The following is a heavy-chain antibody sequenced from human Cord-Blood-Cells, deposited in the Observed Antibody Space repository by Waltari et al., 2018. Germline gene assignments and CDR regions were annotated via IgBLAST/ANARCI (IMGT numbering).Heavy chain of an antibody. Sequence: EVQLVESGGGLIQPGGSLRLSCAASGFTVSSKYMTWVRQAPGKGLEWVSVIYSGGSTYYADSVKGRFTISRDNSKNTLYLQMNSLRAEDTAVYYCARGCYDSSGYYCAFDIWGQGTMVTVSS. V-gene: IGHV3-53*01. CDR3: ARGCYDSSGYYCAFDI. CDR2: IYSGGST. J-gene: IGHJ3*02. D-gene: IGHD3-22*01. CDR1: GFTVSSKY.